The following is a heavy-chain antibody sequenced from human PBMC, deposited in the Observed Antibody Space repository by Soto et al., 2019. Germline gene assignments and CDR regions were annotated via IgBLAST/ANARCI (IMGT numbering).Heavy chain of an antibody. CDR2: ISDSGGST. Sequence: PGGSLRLSCEASGFTFSSNAMTWVRQAPGKGLEWVSAISDSGGSTYYADSVAGRFTISRDNSRHTLYLQMNSLRAEDTAIYYCAKALGRDFSDFDSWGQGTQVTVSS. J-gene: IGHJ4*02. CDR3: AKALGRDFSDFDS. V-gene: IGHV3-23*01. CDR1: GFTFSSNA. D-gene: IGHD3-10*01.